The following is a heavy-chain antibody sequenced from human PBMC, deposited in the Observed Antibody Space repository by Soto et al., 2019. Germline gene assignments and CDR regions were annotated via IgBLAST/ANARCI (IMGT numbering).Heavy chain of an antibody. CDR3: ARIEWSTGFDY. J-gene: IGHJ4*02. Sequence: SETLSLTCTVSGGSISSYYWSWIRQPPGKGLEWIAYIYYSGSTYYNPSLKSRVTISVDTSKNQFSLKLSSVTAADTAVYYCARIEWSTGFDYWGQGTLVTVSS. D-gene: IGHD3-3*01. CDR2: IYYSGST. CDR1: GGSISSYY. V-gene: IGHV4-30-4*08.